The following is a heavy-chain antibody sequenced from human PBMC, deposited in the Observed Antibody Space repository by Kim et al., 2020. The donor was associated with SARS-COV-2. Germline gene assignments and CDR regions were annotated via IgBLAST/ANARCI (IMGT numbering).Heavy chain of an antibody. D-gene: IGHD5-18*01. J-gene: IGHJ3*02. Sequence: QGRVTITADKSTSTAYMELSSLRSEDTAVYYCARGLRGYSYGYSFYAFDIWGQGTMVTVSS. V-gene: IGHV1-69*04. CDR3: ARGLRGYSYGYSFYAFDI.